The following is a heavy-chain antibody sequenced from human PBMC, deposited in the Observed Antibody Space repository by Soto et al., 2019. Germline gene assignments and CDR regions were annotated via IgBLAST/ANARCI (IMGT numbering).Heavy chain of an antibody. V-gene: IGHV3-23*01. Sequence: GGSLRLSCAASGFTFSSYAMSWVRQAPGKGLDLVSAISGSGGSTYYGDSVKGRLTISRDNSKNTLYLQMNSLRAEDTAVYYCAKPFTAPPYSSSWGQGTLVTVSS. J-gene: IGHJ4*02. D-gene: IGHD6-13*01. CDR3: AKPFTAPPYSSS. CDR2: ISGSGGST. CDR1: GFTFSSYA.